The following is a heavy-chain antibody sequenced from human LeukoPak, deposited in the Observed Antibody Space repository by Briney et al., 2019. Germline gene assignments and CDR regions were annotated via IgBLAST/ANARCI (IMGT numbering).Heavy chain of an antibody. Sequence: SETLSLTCTVSGGSISNKYWSWIRQPPGKGLEWIGEINHSGSTNYNPSLKSRVTISVDTSKNQFSLKLSSVTAADTAVYYCARSYGSGSDFDYWGQGTLVTVSS. D-gene: IGHD3-10*01. CDR3: ARSYGSGSDFDY. V-gene: IGHV4-34*01. CDR2: INHSGST. J-gene: IGHJ4*02. CDR1: GGSISNKY.